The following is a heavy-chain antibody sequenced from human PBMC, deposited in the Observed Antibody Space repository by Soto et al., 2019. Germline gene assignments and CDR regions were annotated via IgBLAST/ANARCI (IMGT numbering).Heavy chain of an antibody. Sequence: PGGSLRLSCAASGFTFSSYAMSCVRQAPGKGLEWVSAISGSGGSTYYADSVKGRSTISRDNSKNTLYLQMNSLRAEDTAVYYCAKSEENSTTPLDYCGQATLVTVSS. CDR2: ISGSGGST. CDR3: AKSEENSTTPLDY. J-gene: IGHJ4*02. D-gene: IGHD1-1*01. CDR1: GFTFSSYA. V-gene: IGHV3-23*01.